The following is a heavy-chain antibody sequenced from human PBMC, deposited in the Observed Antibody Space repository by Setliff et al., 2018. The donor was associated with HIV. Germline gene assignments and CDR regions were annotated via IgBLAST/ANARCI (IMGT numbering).Heavy chain of an antibody. V-gene: IGHV3-74*01. CDR3: AREDSSWYGSLDY. Sequence: GGSLRLSCAASGFTLSDHWMHWVRQVPGKGLVWVSRTNNDGSITNYADFVKGRFTISRDNSKNTVYLQMNSLRAEDMAIYYCAREDSSWYGSLDYWGQGTPVTVSS. CDR2: TNNDGSIT. D-gene: IGHD6-13*01. J-gene: IGHJ4*02. CDR1: GFTLSDHW.